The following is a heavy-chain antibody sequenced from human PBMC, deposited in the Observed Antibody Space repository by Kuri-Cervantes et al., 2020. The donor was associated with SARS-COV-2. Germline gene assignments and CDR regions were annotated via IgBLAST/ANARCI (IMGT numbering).Heavy chain of an antibody. D-gene: IGHD3-3*01. Sequence: GGSLRLSCAASGFTFDNYAMSWVRQTPGKGLEWVSSISSSSSYIYYADSVKGRFTISRDNAKNSLYLQMNSLRAEDTAVYYCATPYYDFWSGYFGSFDYWGQGTLVTVSS. J-gene: IGHJ4*02. V-gene: IGHV3-21*01. CDR3: ATPYYDFWSGYFGSFDY. CDR1: GFTFDNYA. CDR2: ISSSSSYI.